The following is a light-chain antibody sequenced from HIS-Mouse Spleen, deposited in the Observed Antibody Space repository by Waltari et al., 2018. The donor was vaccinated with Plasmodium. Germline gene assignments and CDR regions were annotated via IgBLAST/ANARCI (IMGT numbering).Light chain of an antibody. J-gene: IGLJ2*01. CDR1: SSDVAGYNY. CDR2: EVS. CDR3: SSYAGSNNFVV. V-gene: IGLV2-8*01. Sequence: QSALTQPPSASGSPGQSVTISCTGTSSDVAGYNYVSWYQQHPGNAPKLMIYEVSKRPSGVPVRCSGSKSGNTASLTVSGLQAEDEADYYCSSYAGSNNFVVFGGGTKLTVL.